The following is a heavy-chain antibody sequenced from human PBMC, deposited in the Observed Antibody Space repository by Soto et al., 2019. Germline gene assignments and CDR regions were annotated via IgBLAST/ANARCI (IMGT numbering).Heavy chain of an antibody. CDR3: AKVGGFDP. CDR2: ISGDGEST. V-gene: IGHV3-23*01. Sequence: EEQVLESGGGLVQPGGSLRLSCVASGFTFGRYAMTWVRQTQGKGLECVSAISGDGESTHYADSVKGRFTISRDNSKNTLYLQLTNLRAEDTAKYSCAKVGGFDPWGPGTLVTVSS. CDR1: GFTFGRYA. D-gene: IGHD4-17*01. J-gene: IGHJ5*02.